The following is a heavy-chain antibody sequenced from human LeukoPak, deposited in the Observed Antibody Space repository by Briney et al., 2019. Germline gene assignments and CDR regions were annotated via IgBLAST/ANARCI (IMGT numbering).Heavy chain of an antibody. Sequence: ASVKVSCKASGYTFTGYYMHWVRQAPGQGLEWMGWINPNSGGTNYAQKFQGRVTMTRDTSISAAYMELSRLRSDDTAVYYCASMTGTTEWFDPWGQGTLVTVSS. CDR1: GYTFTGYY. D-gene: IGHD1-7*01. J-gene: IGHJ5*02. CDR3: ASMTGTTEWFDP. CDR2: INPNSGGT. V-gene: IGHV1-2*02.